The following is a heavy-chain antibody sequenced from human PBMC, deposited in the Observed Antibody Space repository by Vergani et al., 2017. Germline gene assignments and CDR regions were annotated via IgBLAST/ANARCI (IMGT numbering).Heavy chain of an antibody. CDR1: GGSISSGGYY. Sequence: QVQLQESGPGLVKPSQTLSLTCTVSGGSISSGGYYWSWIRQHPGKGLEWIGYIYYSGSTYYNPSLKSRVTISVDTSKNQFSLKLSSVTAADTAVYYCARVKTPPYLRKYYXMDVWGKGTTVTVSS. CDR3: ARVKTPPYLRKYYXMDV. J-gene: IGHJ6*03. V-gene: IGHV4-31*03. CDR2: IYYSGST.